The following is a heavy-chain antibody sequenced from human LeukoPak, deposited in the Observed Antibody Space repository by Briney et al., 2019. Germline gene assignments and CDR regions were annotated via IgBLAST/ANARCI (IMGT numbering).Heavy chain of an antibody. CDR3: AREGQQLVFNNWFDP. J-gene: IGHJ5*02. D-gene: IGHD6-13*01. V-gene: IGHV3-30*02. CDR1: GFTFSSYG. Sequence: GGSLRLSCAASGFTFSSYGMHWVRQAPGKGLEWVAFIRYDGSNKYYADSVKGRFTISRDNSKNTLYLQMNSLRAEDTAVYYCAREGQQLVFNNWFDPWGQGTLVTVSS. CDR2: IRYDGSNK.